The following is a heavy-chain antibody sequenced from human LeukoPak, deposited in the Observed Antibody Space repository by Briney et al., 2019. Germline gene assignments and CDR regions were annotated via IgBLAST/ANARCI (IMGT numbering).Heavy chain of an antibody. V-gene: IGHV1-18*03. J-gene: IGHJ4*02. CDR1: GYTFTRYG. CDR2: ISASNGNT. D-gene: IGHD1-7*01. Sequence: GASVKVSCKASGYTFTRYGISWVRQAPGQGLQWLGWISASNGNTNYAQKFRDRVTMSTDTSTGTAYLDVRSLTSDDMAVYYCARDHSNWNYAPDFWGQGTLVIVSS. CDR3: ARDHSNWNYAPDF.